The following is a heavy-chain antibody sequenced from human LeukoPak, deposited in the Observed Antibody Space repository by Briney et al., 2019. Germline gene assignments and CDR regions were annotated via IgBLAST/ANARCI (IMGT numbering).Heavy chain of an antibody. Sequence: GGSLRLSCAASGFTFDDYGMSWVRQAPGKGLEWVSGINWNGGSTGYADSVKGRFTISRDNAKNSLYLQMNSLRAEDTALYYCARGITIFGVAVNWFDPWGQGTLVTVSS. CDR3: ARGITIFGVAVNWFDP. J-gene: IGHJ5*02. CDR2: INWNGGST. V-gene: IGHV3-20*04. D-gene: IGHD3-3*01. CDR1: GFTFDDYG.